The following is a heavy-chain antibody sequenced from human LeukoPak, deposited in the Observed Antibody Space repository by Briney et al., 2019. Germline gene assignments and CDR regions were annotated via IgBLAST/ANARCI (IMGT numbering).Heavy chain of an antibody. J-gene: IGHJ5*01. V-gene: IGHV3-30*03. CDR2: ISYDGSRK. Sequence: GGSLRLSCVASGFTFRSYGMHWVRQAPGKGLECMAFISYDGSRKYYADSVKGRFTISRDDSKNTVYLQMNSLRAEDTAVYYCARDDGYSDSWGQGTLVTVSS. CDR1: GFTFRSYG. D-gene: IGHD6-13*01. CDR3: ARDDGYSDS.